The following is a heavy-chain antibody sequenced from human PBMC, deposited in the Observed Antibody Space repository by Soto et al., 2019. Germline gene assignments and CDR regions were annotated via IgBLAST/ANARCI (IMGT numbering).Heavy chain of an antibody. V-gene: IGHV3-30*18. CDR3: AKEITMDFDY. J-gene: IGHJ4*02. D-gene: IGHD3-10*01. Sequence: QVQLVESGGGVVQPGRSLRLSCAASGFTFSSYGMHWVRQAPGKGLEWVAVISYDGSNKYYADSVKGRFTISRDNSKNTLYLQMNSLRAEDTAVYYCAKEITMDFDYWGQGTLVTVSS. CDR2: ISYDGSNK. CDR1: GFTFSSYG.